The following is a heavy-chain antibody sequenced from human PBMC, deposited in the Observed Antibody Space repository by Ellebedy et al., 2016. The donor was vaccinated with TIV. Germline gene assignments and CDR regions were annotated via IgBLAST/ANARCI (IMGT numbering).Heavy chain of an antibody. CDR3: ARVGGDWVEDYYYYGMDV. Sequence: GESLKISXAASGFTFSSYSMNWVRQAPGKGLEWVSSINSSSSYIYYADSVKGRFTISRDNAKNSLYLQMNSLRAEDTAVYYCARVGGDWVEDYYYYGMDVWGQGTTVTVSS. J-gene: IGHJ6*02. CDR1: GFTFSSYS. D-gene: IGHD3/OR15-3a*01. V-gene: IGHV3-21*01. CDR2: INSSSSYI.